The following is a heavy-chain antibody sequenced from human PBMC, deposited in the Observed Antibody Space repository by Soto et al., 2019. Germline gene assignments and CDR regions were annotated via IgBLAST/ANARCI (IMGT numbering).Heavy chain of an antibody. CDR1: GYTFTSYG. Sequence: ASVKVSCKASGYTFTSYGISWVRQAPGQGLEWMGWISAYNGNTNYAQKLQGRVTMTTDTSTSTAYMELRSLRSDDTAVYYCAREPAYGPDRGAFDIWGQGTMVNVSS. CDR3: AREPAYGPDRGAFDI. D-gene: IGHD2-21*01. CDR2: ISAYNGNT. J-gene: IGHJ3*02. V-gene: IGHV1-18*04.